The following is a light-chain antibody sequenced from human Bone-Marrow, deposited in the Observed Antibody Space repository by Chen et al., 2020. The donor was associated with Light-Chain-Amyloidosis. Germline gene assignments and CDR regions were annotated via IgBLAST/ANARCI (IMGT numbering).Light chain of an antibody. V-gene: IGKV1-33*01. Sequence: DIQMTQSPSSLSASVGDRVTITCQASQDISNSLNWYQHKPGKAPRLLIYDASNLETGVPSRFSGSGSGTHVTLTSSNLQPEDFATYYCKHYDNVPLCTFGQGTKVEMK. CDR3: KHYDNVPLCT. CDR1: QDISNS. CDR2: DAS. J-gene: IGKJ2*02.